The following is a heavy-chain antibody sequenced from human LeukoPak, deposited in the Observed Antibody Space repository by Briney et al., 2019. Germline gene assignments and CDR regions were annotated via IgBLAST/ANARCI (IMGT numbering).Heavy chain of an antibody. J-gene: IGHJ6*03. D-gene: IGHD4/OR15-4a*01. CDR2: ISWNSGSI. CDR3: AKDSNDYYYYYYMDV. V-gene: IGHV3-9*01. CDR1: GFTFDDYA. Sequence: GRSLRLSCAASGFTFDDYAMHWVRQAPGKGLEWVSGISWNSGSIGYADSVKGRFTISRDNAKNSLYLQMNSLRAEDTALYYCAKDSNDYYYYYYMDVWGKGTTVTVSS.